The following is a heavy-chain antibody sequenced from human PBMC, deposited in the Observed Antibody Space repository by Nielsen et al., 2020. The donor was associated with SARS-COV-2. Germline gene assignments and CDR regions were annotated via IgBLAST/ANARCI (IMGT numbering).Heavy chain of an antibody. Sequence: GGSLRPSFAASGSTVSTNYMTWVGQAPGKGLEWVSVMYSGGTTYYADSVKGRFTISRDNSKNTVYLQMNSLRAEDTAVYYCARVKYELWSGFSYRGYYRDVWGKGTTVTVS. D-gene: IGHD3-3*01. CDR2: MYSGGTT. CDR3: ARVKYELWSGFSYRGYYRDV. CDR1: GSTVSTNY. V-gene: IGHV3-66*01. J-gene: IGHJ6*03.